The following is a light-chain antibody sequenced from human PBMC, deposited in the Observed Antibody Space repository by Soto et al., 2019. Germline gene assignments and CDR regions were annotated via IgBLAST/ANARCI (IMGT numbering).Light chain of an antibody. Sequence: EIVMTQSPGTLSLSPGDRATLSCRASQRVSSNYLAWYQQRPGQAPRLLIYGASSRATRIPDRFSGSGSGTDFTLTINRLEPEDFAVYYCQQYGSSLYTFGQGTKVDIK. CDR1: QRVSSNY. V-gene: IGKV3-20*01. CDR3: QQYGSSLYT. CDR2: GAS. J-gene: IGKJ2*01.